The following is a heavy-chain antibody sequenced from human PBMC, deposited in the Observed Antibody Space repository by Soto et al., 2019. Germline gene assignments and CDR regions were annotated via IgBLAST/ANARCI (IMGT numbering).Heavy chain of an antibody. V-gene: IGHV3-30-3*01. J-gene: IGHJ4*02. CDR3: ARDLLRFLEWFPPGGIDY. D-gene: IGHD3-3*01. Sequence: GGSLRLSCAASGFTFSSYAMHWVRQAPGKGLEWVAVISYDGSNKYYADSVKGRFTISRDNSKNTLYLQMNSLRAEDTAVYYCARDLLRFLEWFPPGGIDYWGQGTLVTVS. CDR2: ISYDGSNK. CDR1: GFTFSSYA.